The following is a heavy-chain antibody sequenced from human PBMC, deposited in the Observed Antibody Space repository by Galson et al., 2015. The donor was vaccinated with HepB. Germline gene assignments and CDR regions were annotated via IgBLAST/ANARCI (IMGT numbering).Heavy chain of an antibody. V-gene: IGHV3-48*02. D-gene: IGHD1-7*01. J-gene: IGHJ2*01. CDR2: ISSGSGTI. CDR1: GFSFSAYS. Sequence: SLRLSCAASGFSFSAYSMNWVRQAPGKGLAWISYISSGSGTIYYADSVRGRFTISRDNAQNSLYLQMNSLRDEDTAVYLFASVTAATGWYFDLWGRSTLVTVSS. CDR3: ASVTAATGWYFDL.